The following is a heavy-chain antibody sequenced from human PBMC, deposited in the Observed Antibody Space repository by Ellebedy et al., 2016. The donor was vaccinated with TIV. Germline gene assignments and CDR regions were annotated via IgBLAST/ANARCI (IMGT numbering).Heavy chain of an antibody. J-gene: IGHJ3*01. D-gene: IGHD4-23*01. CDR3: ARDPVGVGPAFDV. Sequence: PGGPLRLSCAASGLTFSSHAMSWVRQAPGKGLEWVSSITESGGNTYYADSVKGRFTISRDNSRDTLFLQMNSLRAEDTAIYFCARDPVGVGPAFDVWGQGTMVTVSS. V-gene: IGHV3-23*01. CDR2: ITESGGNT. CDR1: GLTFSSHA.